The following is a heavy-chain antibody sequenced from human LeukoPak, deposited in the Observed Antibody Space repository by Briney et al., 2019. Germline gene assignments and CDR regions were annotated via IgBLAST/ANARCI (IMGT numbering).Heavy chain of an antibody. D-gene: IGHD2-8*01. V-gene: IGHV3-11*04. CDR1: GFTFSDYY. CDR2: ISSSGSTI. J-gene: IGHJ6*03. CDR3: ANGAFRLYYIDV. Sequence: GGSLRLSCAASGFTFSDYYMSWIRQAPGKGLEWVSYISSSGSTIYYADSVKGRFTISRDNAKNTVYLQMDSLRADDTAVYYCANGAFRLYYIDVWGKGTTVTVSS.